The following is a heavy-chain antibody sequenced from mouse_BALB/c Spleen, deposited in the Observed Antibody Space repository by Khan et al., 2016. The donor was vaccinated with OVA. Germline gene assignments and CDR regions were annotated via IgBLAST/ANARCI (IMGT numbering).Heavy chain of an antibody. CDR1: GYTFTDYD. CDR2: IYPGSGRT. Sequence: VQLQESGPELVKPGASVKMSCKASGYTFTDYDIRWVKQRTGQGLEWIGEIYPGSGRTYYNEKFKGKATLTADKSSNTAYMQLSSLTSEDSSVYFFSTIFYGNSYAFDYWGQGTSVTVSS. CDR3: STIFYGNSYAFDY. J-gene: IGHJ4*01. V-gene: IGHV1-77*01. D-gene: IGHD2-1*01.